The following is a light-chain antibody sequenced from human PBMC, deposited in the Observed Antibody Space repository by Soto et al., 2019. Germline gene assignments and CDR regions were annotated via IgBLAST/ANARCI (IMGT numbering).Light chain of an antibody. V-gene: IGKV3-11*01. CDR1: QSVSSF. Sequence: EIVLTQSPATLSLSPGERATLSCRASQSVSSFLAWYQQRPGQAPRLLIYDASSRATGIPARFSGSGSGTDFTLTISSLEPEDFAVYYCQQRSIWLFTFGPGTKVDIK. CDR3: QQRSIWLFT. J-gene: IGKJ3*01. CDR2: DAS.